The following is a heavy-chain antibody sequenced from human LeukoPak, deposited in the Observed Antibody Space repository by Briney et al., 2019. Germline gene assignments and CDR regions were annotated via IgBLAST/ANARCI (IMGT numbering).Heavy chain of an antibody. CDR1: GFTVSSNY. CDR2: MYSGGST. D-gene: IGHD5-24*01. CDR3: ARDIVRNGYRPYGMDV. V-gene: IGHV3-66*01. Sequence: GGSLRLSCAASGFTVSSNYMGWVRQAPGQGLEWVSVMYSGGSTYYADSVKGRFTISRDNSKNTLYLQMNSRRAADTAVYYCARDIVRNGYRPYGMDVWGQGTTVTVSS. J-gene: IGHJ6*02.